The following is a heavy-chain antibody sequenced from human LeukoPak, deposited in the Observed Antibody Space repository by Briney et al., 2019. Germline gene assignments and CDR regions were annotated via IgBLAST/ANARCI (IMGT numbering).Heavy chain of an antibody. J-gene: IGHJ4*02. CDR3: AREPEGLIRFNYFDY. CDR2: TYYRSKWFN. D-gene: IGHD3-3*01. Sequence: SQTLSLTCDISGDSVSSNSAAWHWIRQSPSRGLEWLGRTYYRSKWFNDYALSVKGRITINPDTSKNQFSLQLNSVTPEDTAVYYCAREPEGLIRFNYFDYWGQGTLVAVSS. CDR1: GDSVSSNSAA. V-gene: IGHV6-1*01.